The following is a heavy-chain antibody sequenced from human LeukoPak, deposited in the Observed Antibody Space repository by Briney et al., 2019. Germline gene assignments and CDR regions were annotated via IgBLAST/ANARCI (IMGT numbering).Heavy chain of an antibody. Sequence: SQTLSPTCTVSGGSISSGSYYWSWIRQPAGKGLEWIGRIYTSGSTNYNPSLKSRVTISVDTSKNQFSLKLSSVTAADTAVYYCARDFGEAEFDYWGQGTLVTVSS. CDR3: ARDFGEAEFDY. J-gene: IGHJ4*02. CDR2: IYTSGST. D-gene: IGHD3-16*01. V-gene: IGHV4-61*02. CDR1: GGSISSGSYY.